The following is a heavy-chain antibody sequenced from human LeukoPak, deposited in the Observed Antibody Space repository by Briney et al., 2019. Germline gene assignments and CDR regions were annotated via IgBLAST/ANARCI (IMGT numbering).Heavy chain of an antibody. CDR3: ATGYYYDSSGYYLYYFDY. V-gene: IGHV1-24*01. Sequence: ASVKVSCKVSGYTLTELSMHWVRQAPGKGLEWMGGFDPEDGDTIYAQKFQGRVTMTEDTSTDTAYMELSSLRSEDTAVYYCATGYYYDSSGYYLYYFDYWGQGTLVTVSS. D-gene: IGHD3-22*01. CDR2: FDPEDGDT. CDR1: GYTLTELS. J-gene: IGHJ4*02.